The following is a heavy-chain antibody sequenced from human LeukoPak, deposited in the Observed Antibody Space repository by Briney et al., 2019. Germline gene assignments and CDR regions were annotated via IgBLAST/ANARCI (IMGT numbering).Heavy chain of an antibody. V-gene: IGHV4-59*01. D-gene: IGHD2-2*01. Sequence: PSETLSLTCTVSGGSISSYYWSWIRQPPGKGLEWIGYIYYSGSTNYNPSLKSRVTISVDTSKNQFSLKLSSVTAADTAVYYCVRQDCTSSSCYPAYWGQGTLVTVSS. J-gene: IGHJ4*02. CDR2: IYYSGST. CDR1: GGSISSYY. CDR3: VRQDCTSSSCYPAY.